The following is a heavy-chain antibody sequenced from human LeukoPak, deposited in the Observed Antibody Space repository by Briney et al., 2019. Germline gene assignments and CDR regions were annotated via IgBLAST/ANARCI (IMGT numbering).Heavy chain of an antibody. V-gene: IGHV3-48*01. Sequence: GGSLRLSCAASGFTFSSYSMNWVRQAPGKGLEWGSYISGSSSTIYYADSVKGRFTISRDNGKNTLYLQMNSLRAEDTAMYYCAKGTKPVMTIPDYWGQGILVTVSS. CDR2: ISGSSSTI. D-gene: IGHD1/OR15-1a*01. CDR1: GFTFSSYS. CDR3: AKGTKPVMTIPDY. J-gene: IGHJ4*02.